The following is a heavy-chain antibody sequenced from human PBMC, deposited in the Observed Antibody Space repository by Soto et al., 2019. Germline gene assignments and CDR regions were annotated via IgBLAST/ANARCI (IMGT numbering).Heavy chain of an antibody. V-gene: IGHV3-23*01. D-gene: IGHD3-22*01. Sequence: GGSLRLSCAASGFTFSSYAMSWVRQAPGKGLEWVSAISGSGGSTYYADSVKGRFTISRDNSKNTLYLQMNSLRAEDTAVYYCAKVLSGSSGYYFIYSYGMDVWGQGTTVTVSS. J-gene: IGHJ6*02. CDR3: AKVLSGSSGYYFIYSYGMDV. CDR2: ISGSGGST. CDR1: GFTFSSYA.